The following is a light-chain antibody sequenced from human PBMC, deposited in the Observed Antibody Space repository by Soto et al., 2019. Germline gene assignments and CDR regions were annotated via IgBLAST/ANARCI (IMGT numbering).Light chain of an antibody. Sequence: ESVLTQSPGTLALSQGERATLSCRASHSVTSDYLAWYQQKPGQAPRLLIYGATKRATGIPDRFSGSGSGTDFTLTISRLEAEDFAVYYCQQYGDLPRVFGQGTKVDIK. V-gene: IGKV3-20*01. CDR2: GAT. CDR3: QQYGDLPRV. J-gene: IGKJ1*01. CDR1: HSVTSDY.